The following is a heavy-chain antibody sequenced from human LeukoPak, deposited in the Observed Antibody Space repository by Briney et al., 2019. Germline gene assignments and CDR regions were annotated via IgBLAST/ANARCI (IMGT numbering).Heavy chain of an antibody. CDR2: ISSSSSTI. CDR1: GFTFSSYS. D-gene: IGHD3-10*01. J-gene: IGHJ5*02. Sequence: PGGSLRLSCAASGFTFSSYSMNWVRQAPGKGLEWVSYISSSSSTIYYADSMKGRFTISRDNAKNSLYLQMNSLRAEDTAVYYCARDTMVRGIMPIFDPWGQGTLVTVSS. V-gene: IGHV3-48*01. CDR3: ARDTMVRGIMPIFDP.